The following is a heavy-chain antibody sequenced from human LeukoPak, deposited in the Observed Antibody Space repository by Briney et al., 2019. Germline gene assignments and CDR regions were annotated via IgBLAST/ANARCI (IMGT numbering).Heavy chain of an antibody. Sequence: PSETLSLTCTVSGVSVSSYYWAWIRQTAGRGLEWIGRIYSSGITNYSPSFRNRVTISLDTFKNEVSLRLTYVTAADTAVYFCATEGPLIWRPPHFDSWGQGTLVTVSS. V-gene: IGHV4-4*07. D-gene: IGHD2-15*01. J-gene: IGHJ4*02. CDR2: IYSSGIT. CDR1: GVSVSSYY. CDR3: ATEGPLIWRPPHFDS.